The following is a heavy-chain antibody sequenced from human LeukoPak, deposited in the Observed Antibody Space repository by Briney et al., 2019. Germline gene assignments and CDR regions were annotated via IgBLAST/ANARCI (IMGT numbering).Heavy chain of an antibody. CDR2: IYNDANT. CDR1: GFTVSTNH. J-gene: IGHJ6*04. Sequence: GGSLRLSCAVSGFTVSTNHMSWVRQAPGKGLEWVSVIYNDANTYYTDSVEGRFTISRDNSKNTVFLQMNSLRAEDTAVCYCARDREVVTAKAQMDVWGKGTTVTVSS. D-gene: IGHD2-21*02. CDR3: ARDREVVTAKAQMDV. V-gene: IGHV3-53*01.